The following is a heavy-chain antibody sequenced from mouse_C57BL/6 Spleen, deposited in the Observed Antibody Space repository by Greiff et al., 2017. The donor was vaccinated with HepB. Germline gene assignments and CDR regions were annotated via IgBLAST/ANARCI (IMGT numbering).Heavy chain of an antibody. CDR3: DRDYYGSSYWFAY. CDR1: GFTFSDYG. D-gene: IGHD1-1*01. CDR2: ISSGSSTI. Sequence: EVMLVESGGGLVKPGGSLKLSCAASGFTFSDYGMHWVRQAPEKGLEWVAYISSGSSTIYYADTVKGRFTISRDNAKNTLFLQMTSLRSEDTAMYYCDRDYYGSSYWFAYWGQGTLVTVSA. V-gene: IGHV5-17*01. J-gene: IGHJ3*01.